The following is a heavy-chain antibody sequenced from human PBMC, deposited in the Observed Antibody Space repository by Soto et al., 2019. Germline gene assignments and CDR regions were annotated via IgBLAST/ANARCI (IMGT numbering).Heavy chain of an antibody. CDR3: AGRSITARIDTFDI. V-gene: IGHV3-48*01. Sequence: EVQLVESGGGLVQPGGSPRLSCAASGFTFSSYSMNWVRQAPGKGLEWVSYISSSSSTLYYADSVKGRFTISRDNAKNSLCLQMNSLRAEDTAVYYCAGRSITARIDTFDIWGQGTVVTVSS. J-gene: IGHJ3*02. D-gene: IGHD6-6*01. CDR2: ISSSSSTL. CDR1: GFTFSSYS.